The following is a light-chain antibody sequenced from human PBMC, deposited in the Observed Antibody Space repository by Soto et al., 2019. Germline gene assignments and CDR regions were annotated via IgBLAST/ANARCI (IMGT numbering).Light chain of an antibody. CDR1: QRVSSN. CDR2: GAS. J-gene: IGKJ1*01. V-gene: IGKV3-15*01. Sequence: EIVMTQSPATLSVYPGERATLSCRASQRVSSNLAWYQQKPGQAPRLLIYGASTRATGIPARFSGSGSGTEFTLTISGLQSEDFAVYYCQQYNNWPRTFGQGTKV. CDR3: QQYNNWPRT.